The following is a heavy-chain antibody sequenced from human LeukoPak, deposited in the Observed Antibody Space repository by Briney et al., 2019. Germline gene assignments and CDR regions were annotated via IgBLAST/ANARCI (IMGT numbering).Heavy chain of an antibody. V-gene: IGHV3-30*02. CDR2: IWYDGSNK. CDR3: AKDLGVGGWTFDY. D-gene: IGHD6-19*01. J-gene: IGHJ4*02. CDR1: GFTFSSYG. Sequence: GGSLRLSCAASGFTFSSYGMHWVRQAPGKGLEWVAVIWYDGSNKYYADSVKGRFTISRDNSKNTLHLQMNSLRAEDTAVYYCAKDLGVGGWTFDYWGQGTLVTVSS.